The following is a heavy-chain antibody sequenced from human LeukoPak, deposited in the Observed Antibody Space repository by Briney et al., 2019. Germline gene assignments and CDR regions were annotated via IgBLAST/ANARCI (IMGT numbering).Heavy chain of an antibody. CDR1: GYNFNTYW. Sequence: GESLKISCKGSGYNFNTYWVAWVRQLPGKGLEWMGIIRPMNSDVRYSPSFQGQVAISADRSINTAYLQWSSLKASDTAMYYCARRVLSGGRDAFDIWGQGTMVTVSS. CDR3: ARRVLSGGRDAFDI. CDR2: IRPMNSDV. J-gene: IGHJ3*02. V-gene: IGHV5-51*01. D-gene: IGHD7-27*01.